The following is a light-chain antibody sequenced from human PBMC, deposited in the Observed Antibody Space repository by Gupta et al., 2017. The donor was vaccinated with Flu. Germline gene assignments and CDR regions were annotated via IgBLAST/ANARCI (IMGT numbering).Light chain of an antibody. CDR3: STWDDSLNGVL. CDR1: SANIGSNS. V-gene: IGLV1-44*01. J-gene: IGLJ2*01. Sequence: PTHPPSASGTAGQRVTIPCSGSSANIGSNSLNWYQQLPGTAPKLLIYSDNQRPSGVPDRFSGSKSDTSASLAISGLQSEDEADYFCSTWDDSLNGVLFGGGTKLTVL. CDR2: SDN.